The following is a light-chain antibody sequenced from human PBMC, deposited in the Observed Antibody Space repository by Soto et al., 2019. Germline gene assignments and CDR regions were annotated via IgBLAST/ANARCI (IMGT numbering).Light chain of an antibody. CDR1: QSVSSSY. J-gene: IGKJ1*01. CDR2: GAS. V-gene: IGKV3-20*01. Sequence: EIALTQSPGTLSLSPGERATLSCRASQSVSSSYLAWYQQKPGQAPRLLIYGASSRATGIPDRFSGSGSGTGFTLTISRLEPEDFAVYYCQQYGSSPRTFGQGTKVEIK. CDR3: QQYGSSPRT.